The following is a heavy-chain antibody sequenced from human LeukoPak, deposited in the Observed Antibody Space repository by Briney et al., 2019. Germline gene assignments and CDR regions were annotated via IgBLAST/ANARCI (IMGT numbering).Heavy chain of an antibody. Sequence: ASVKVSCKASGYTFTSYAMHWVRQAPEQRLEWMGWINAGNGNTKHSQKFQGRVTITRDTSASTAYMELSSLRSEDTAVYYCARSPIVVVSTFDYWGQGTLVTVSS. D-gene: IGHD3-22*01. CDR3: ARSPIVVVSTFDY. V-gene: IGHV1-3*01. CDR1: GYTFTSYA. CDR2: INAGNGNT. J-gene: IGHJ4*02.